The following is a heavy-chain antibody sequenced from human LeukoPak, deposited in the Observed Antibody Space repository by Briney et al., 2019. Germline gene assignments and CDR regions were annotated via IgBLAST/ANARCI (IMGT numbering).Heavy chain of an antibody. CDR1: GGSISSSSYY. V-gene: IGHV4-39*01. D-gene: IGHD6-19*01. J-gene: IGHJ4*02. CDR3: ARLEAVAGILDY. Sequence: SETLSLTCTVSGGSISSSSYYWGWIRQPPGKGLEWIGSIYYSGSTYYNPSLKSRVTISVDTSKNQFSPKLSSVTAADTAVYYCARLEAVAGILDYWGQGTLVTVSS. CDR2: IYYSGST.